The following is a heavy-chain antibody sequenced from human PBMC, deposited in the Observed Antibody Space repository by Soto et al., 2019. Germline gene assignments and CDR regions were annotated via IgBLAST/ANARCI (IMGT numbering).Heavy chain of an antibody. CDR1: GGTFSSYT. Sequence: GASVKVSCKASGGTFSSYTISWVRQAPGQGLEWMGRIIPILGIANYAQKFQGRVTITADKSTSTAYMELSSLRSEDTAVYYCARAPNYYDAGRFDPWGQGTLVTVSS. J-gene: IGHJ5*02. D-gene: IGHD3-3*01. CDR3: ARAPNYYDAGRFDP. CDR2: IIPILGIA. V-gene: IGHV1-69*02.